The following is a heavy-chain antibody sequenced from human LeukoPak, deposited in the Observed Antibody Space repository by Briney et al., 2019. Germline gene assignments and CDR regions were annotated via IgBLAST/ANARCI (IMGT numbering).Heavy chain of an antibody. D-gene: IGHD3-16*01. CDR3: EKYLEEVGGGGGDYYFYMDV. Sequence: GGSLRLSCAASEFTFDDYGMSWVRQAPGKGLEWVSGINRNGGSTGYADSVKGRFTISRDNAKNSLYLQMNSLRAEDTALYYCEKYLEEVGGGGGDYYFYMDVWGKGTTVTVSS. J-gene: IGHJ6*03. CDR1: EFTFDDYG. V-gene: IGHV3-20*04. CDR2: INRNGGST.